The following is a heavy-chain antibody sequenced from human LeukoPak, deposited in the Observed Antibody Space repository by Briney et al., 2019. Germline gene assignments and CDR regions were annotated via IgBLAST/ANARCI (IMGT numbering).Heavy chain of an antibody. V-gene: IGHV4-59*12. Sequence: KSSETLSLTCTVSGGSISSYYWSWIRQPPGKGLEWIGYIYHSGSTYYNPSLKSRVTISVDRSKNQFSLKLSPVTAADTAVYYCARGSDYYDSSGYLHWFDPWGQGTLVTVSS. CDR2: IYHSGST. CDR3: ARGSDYYDSSGYLHWFDP. J-gene: IGHJ5*02. D-gene: IGHD3-22*01. CDR1: GGSISSYY.